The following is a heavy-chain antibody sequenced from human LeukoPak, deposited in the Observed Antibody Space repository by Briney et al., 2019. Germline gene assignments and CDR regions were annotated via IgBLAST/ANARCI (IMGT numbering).Heavy chain of an antibody. D-gene: IGHD1-26*01. V-gene: IGHV1-46*01. J-gene: IGHJ4*02. CDR1: GYTFTSHY. CDR3: ARSLDGGSYIVDY. Sequence: ASVKVSCKTSGYTFTSHYMDWVRQAPGQGLEWMGIINPSDVSTTYAQKFQGRVTMTRDTSTSTLYMELSSLRSEDTAVYYCARSLDGGSYIVDYWGQGTLVTVSS. CDR2: INPSDVST.